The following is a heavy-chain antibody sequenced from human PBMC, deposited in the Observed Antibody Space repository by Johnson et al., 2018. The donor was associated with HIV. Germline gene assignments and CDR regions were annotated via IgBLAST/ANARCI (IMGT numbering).Heavy chain of an antibody. D-gene: IGHD1-26*01. Sequence: MQLVESGGGVVQPGGSLRLSCAASGFTFSSYDMHWVRQATGKGLEWVSAIGTAGDTYYPGSVKGRFTISRENAKNSLYLQMNSLRAEDTAVYYCARGGRKWELLGDDAFDIWGQGTMVTVSS. V-gene: IGHV3-13*01. J-gene: IGHJ3*02. CDR2: IGTAGDT. CDR1: GFTFSSYD. CDR3: ARGGRKWELLGDDAFDI.